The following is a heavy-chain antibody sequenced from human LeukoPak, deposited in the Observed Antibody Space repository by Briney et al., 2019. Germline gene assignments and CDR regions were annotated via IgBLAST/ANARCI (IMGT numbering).Heavy chain of an antibody. J-gene: IGHJ6*03. V-gene: IGHV3-21*01. CDR1: GFAFTSHS. CDR2: ITSSGTYT. CDR3: ARDPYSGNYGTYYYYYMDV. D-gene: IGHD1-26*01. Sequence: GGSLRLSCTASGFAFTSHSMSWVRHSPGRGLEWVSAITSSGTYTFYADSVKGRFTISRDNAKNSLYLQMDSLGPEDTAVYYCARDPYSGNYGTYYYYYMDVWGKGTTVTISS.